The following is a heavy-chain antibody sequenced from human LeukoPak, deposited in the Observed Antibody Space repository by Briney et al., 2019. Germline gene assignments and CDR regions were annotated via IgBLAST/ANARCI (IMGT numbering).Heavy chain of an antibody. CDR2: MNHNSGNT. D-gene: IGHD6-13*01. CDR1: GYTFTSYD. CDR3: ATHTRNSSSWYIYYYYYGIGV. J-gene: IGHJ6*02. V-gene: IGHV1-8*01. Sequence: ASVKVSCKASGYTFTSYDINWVRQATGQGLEWMGWMNHNSGNTGYAQKFQGRVTMTRNTSISTAYMELSSLRSEDTAVYYCATHTRNSSSWYIYYYYYGIGVWGPGTTVTVSS.